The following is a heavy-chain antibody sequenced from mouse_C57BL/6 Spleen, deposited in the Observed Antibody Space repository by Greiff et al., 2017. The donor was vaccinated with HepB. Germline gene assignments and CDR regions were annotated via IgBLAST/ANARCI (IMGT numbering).Heavy chain of an antibody. J-gene: IGHJ4*01. D-gene: IGHD2-5*01. Sequence: VQLQQPGAELVRPGTSVKLSCKASGYTFTSYWMHWVKQRPGQGLEWIGVIDPSDSYTNYNQKFKGKATLTVDTSSSTAYMQLSSLTSEDSAVYYCARGDSKRAMDYWGQGTSVTVSS. V-gene: IGHV1-59*01. CDR2: IDPSDSYT. CDR1: GYTFTSYW. CDR3: ARGDSKRAMDY.